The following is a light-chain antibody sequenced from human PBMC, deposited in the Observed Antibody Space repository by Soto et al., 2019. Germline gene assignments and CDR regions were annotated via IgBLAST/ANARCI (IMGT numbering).Light chain of an antibody. CDR1: ESISSH. J-gene: IGKJ5*01. CDR3: HQSYSTLSIT. V-gene: IGKV1-39*01. CDR2: AAS. Sequence: DIQMTQSPSSLSASVGDRVTITCRASESISSHLNWYQQKPGKAPNLLIYAASSLQNGVPSRFSGSGSGKDFTLTISHLHPEDFATYNCHQSYSTLSITFGQGTRLEIK.